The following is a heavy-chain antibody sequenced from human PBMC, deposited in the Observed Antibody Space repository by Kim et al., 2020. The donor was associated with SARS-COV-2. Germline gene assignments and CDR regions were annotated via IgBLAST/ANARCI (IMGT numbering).Heavy chain of an antibody. D-gene: IGHD3-10*01. CDR3: TRSMVRGVITPYY. J-gene: IGHJ4*02. CDR2: IYYTGST. Sequence: SETLSLTCTVSGSSISTYYWSWVRQPPGKGLEWIGSIYYTGSTAYNASLKGRVTISIDTSKNQFSLKLSSVTAADTAVVYCTRSMVRGVITPYYWGRGT. CDR1: GSSISTYY. V-gene: IGHV4-59*01.